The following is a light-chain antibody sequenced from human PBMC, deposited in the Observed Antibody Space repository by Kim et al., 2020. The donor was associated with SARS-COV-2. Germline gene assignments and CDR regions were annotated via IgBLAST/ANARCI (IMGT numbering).Light chain of an antibody. CDR3: QLWDTDSHHVV. CDR1: NIETKS. V-gene: IGLV3-21*04. CDR2: YEG. Sequence: APGKPGRVTAGGANIETKSVHWYQQKPGQAPILVIYYEGDRPSGIPERFSGSNSGNAATLTISRVEAGDEADYYCQLWDTDSHHVVFGGGTQLTVL. J-gene: IGLJ2*01.